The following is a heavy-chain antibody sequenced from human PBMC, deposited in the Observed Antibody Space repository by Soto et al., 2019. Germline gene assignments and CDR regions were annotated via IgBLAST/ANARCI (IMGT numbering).Heavy chain of an antibody. Sequence: QVQLQQWGAGLLKPSETLSLTCAVYGGSFSCYYWSWIRQPPGKGLEWIGEINHSGSTNYNPSLKSRVTISVDTSKNQFSLKLSSVTAADTAVYYCASTSIPHCSGGSCYSNSFDIWGQGTMVTVSS. D-gene: IGHD2-15*01. J-gene: IGHJ3*02. V-gene: IGHV4-34*01. CDR3: ASTSIPHCSGGSCYSNSFDI. CDR1: GGSFSCYY. CDR2: INHSGST.